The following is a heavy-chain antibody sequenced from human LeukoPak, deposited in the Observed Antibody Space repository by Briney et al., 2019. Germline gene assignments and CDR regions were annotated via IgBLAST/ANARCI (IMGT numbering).Heavy chain of an antibody. D-gene: IGHD6-13*01. CDR1: GYALTELS. CDR3: ATASWREGHGGAFDI. Sequence: ASVKVSCKVSGYALTELSMHWVRQAPGKGLEWMGGFDPEDGETIYAQKFQGRVTMTEDTSTDTAYMELSSLRSEDTAVYYCATASWREGHGGAFDIWGQGTMVTVSS. V-gene: IGHV1-24*01. J-gene: IGHJ3*02. CDR2: FDPEDGET.